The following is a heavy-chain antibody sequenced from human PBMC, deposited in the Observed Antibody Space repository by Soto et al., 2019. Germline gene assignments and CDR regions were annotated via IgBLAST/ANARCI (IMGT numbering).Heavy chain of an antibody. Sequence: SETLSLTCTVSGGSINSGGYYWSWIRQHPGKVLEWIGYIYYSGSTYYNPSLKSRVTISVDTSKNQFSLKLSSVTAADTAVYYCARVNTAIVTLDYWGQGTLVTVSS. V-gene: IGHV4-31*03. CDR1: GGSINSGGYY. J-gene: IGHJ4*02. CDR2: IYYSGST. CDR3: ARVNTAIVTLDY. D-gene: IGHD5-18*01.